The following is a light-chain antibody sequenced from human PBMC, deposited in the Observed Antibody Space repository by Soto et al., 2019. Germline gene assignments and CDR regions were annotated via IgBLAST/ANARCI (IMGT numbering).Light chain of an antibody. CDR3: MQGTHWPPT. V-gene: IGKV2-30*01. CDR2: EAS. Sequence: VMTQSPDSLAVSLGERATINCKSSQSVLYSSNNKSYLSWFHQRPGQSPGRLIYEASNRDSGVPDRFSGSGSGTDFTLKISRVEAEDVGVYYCMQGTHWPPTFGQGTKGDIK. CDR1: QSVLYSSNNKSY. J-gene: IGKJ1*01.